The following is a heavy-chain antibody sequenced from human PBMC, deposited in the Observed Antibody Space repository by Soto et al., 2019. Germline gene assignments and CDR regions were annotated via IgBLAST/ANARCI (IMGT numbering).Heavy chain of an antibody. D-gene: IGHD3-22*01. CDR3: ARWHYYDSSGYPDAFDI. Sequence: PSETLSLTCTVSGGSISSYYWSWIRQPPGKGLEWIGYIYYSGSTHYNPSLKSRVTISVDTSKNQFSLKLSSVTAADTAVYYCARWHYYDSSGYPDAFDIWGQGTMVTVSS. CDR1: GGSISSYY. V-gene: IGHV4-59*12. J-gene: IGHJ3*02. CDR2: IYYSGST.